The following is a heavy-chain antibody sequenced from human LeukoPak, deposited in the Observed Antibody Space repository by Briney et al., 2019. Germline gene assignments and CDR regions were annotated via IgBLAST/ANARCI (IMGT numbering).Heavy chain of an antibody. D-gene: IGHD2-2*01. CDR2: IYSGGST. Sequence: GGSLRLSCAASGFTVSSNYMSWVRQAPGKGLEWVSVIYSGGSTYYADSVKGRFTISRHNSKNTLYLQMNSLRAEDTAVYYCARDLNGYCSSTSCRATTDYYYGMDVWGQGTTVTVSS. J-gene: IGHJ6*02. CDR3: ARDLNGYCSSTSCRATTDYYYGMDV. CDR1: GFTVSSNY. V-gene: IGHV3-53*04.